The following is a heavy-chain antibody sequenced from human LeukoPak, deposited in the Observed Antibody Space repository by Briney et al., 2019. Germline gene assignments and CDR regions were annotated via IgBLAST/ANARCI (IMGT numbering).Heavy chain of an antibody. J-gene: IGHJ4*02. CDR2: MNPNSGNT. CDR3: ARDRSSGYGLDY. CDR1: GYTFTSYD. Sequence: ASVKVSCKASGYTFTSYDINWVRQATGQGLEWMGWMNPNSGNTGYAQKFQGRVTMTRDTSISTAYMELSRLRSDDTAVYYCARDRSSGYGLDYWGQGTLVTVSS. D-gene: IGHD3-22*01. V-gene: IGHV1-8*01.